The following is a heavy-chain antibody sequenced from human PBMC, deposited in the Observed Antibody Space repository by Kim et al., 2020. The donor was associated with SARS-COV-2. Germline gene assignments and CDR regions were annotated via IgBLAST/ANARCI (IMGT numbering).Heavy chain of an antibody. CDR3: ARGDWTDSSGPYYYYYGMDV. Sequence: RFTISRDNSKNTLYLQMNSMRAEDTAVYYCARGDWTDSSGPYYYYYGMDVWGQGTTVTVSS. D-gene: IGHD3-22*01. V-gene: IGHV3-30*07. J-gene: IGHJ6*02.